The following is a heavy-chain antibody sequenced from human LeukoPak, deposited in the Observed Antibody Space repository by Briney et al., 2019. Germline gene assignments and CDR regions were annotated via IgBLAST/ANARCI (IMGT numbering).Heavy chain of an antibody. CDR2: IIPIFGTA. D-gene: IGHD2-15*01. Sequence: ASVKVSRKASGGTFSSYAISWVRQAPGQGLEWMGGIIPIFGTANYAQKFQGRVTITTDGSTSTAYMELSSLRSEDTAVYYCARDNGYCSGGSCYLLDYWGQGTLVTVSS. CDR1: GGTFSSYA. CDR3: ARDNGYCSGGSCYLLDY. V-gene: IGHV1-69*05. J-gene: IGHJ4*02.